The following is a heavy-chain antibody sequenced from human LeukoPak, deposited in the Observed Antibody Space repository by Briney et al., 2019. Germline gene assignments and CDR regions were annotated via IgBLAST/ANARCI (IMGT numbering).Heavy chain of an antibody. D-gene: IGHD2-8*02. Sequence: SETLSLTCTVSGGSISSSSYYWGWIRQPPGKGLEWIGSIYYSGSTYYNPSLKSRVTISVDTSKNQFSLKLSSVTAADTAVYYCARASGARFDYWGQGTLVTVSS. V-gene: IGHV4-39*07. CDR3: ARASGARFDY. CDR2: IYYSGST. CDR1: GGSISSSSYY. J-gene: IGHJ4*02.